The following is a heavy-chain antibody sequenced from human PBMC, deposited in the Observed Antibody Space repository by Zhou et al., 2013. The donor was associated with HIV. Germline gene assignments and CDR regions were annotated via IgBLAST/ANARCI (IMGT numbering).Heavy chain of an antibody. CDR2: IDPNSGAT. CDR3: ARGGPEVVILHQFDY. J-gene: IGHJ4*02. Sequence: QVQLVQSGAVVKQPGASVKVSCKASGYTFIGYYMFWVRQAPGQGLEWMGWIDPNSGATNYAQRFQGRVTMTRDASITTAYMELSRLRSDDTAVYYCARGGPEVVILHQFDYWGQGTLVTVSS. V-gene: IGHV1-2*02. CDR1: GYTFIGYY. D-gene: IGHD2-21*01.